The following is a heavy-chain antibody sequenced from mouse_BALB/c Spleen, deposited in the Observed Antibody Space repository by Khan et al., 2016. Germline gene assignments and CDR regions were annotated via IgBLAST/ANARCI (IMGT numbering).Heavy chain of an antibody. CDR1: GFDFSRYW. D-gene: IGHD1-1*01. J-gene: IGHJ3*01. V-gene: IGHV4-1*02. CDR3: ARAGYYGYLAY. Sequence: EVKLLESGGGLVHPGGSLKLSCAASGFDFSRYWMSWVRQAPGKGLEWIGEINPDSYTINYTPSLKDKFIISRDNAKNTLYLQMSKERSEDTALYYCARAGYYGYLAYWGQGTLVTVSA. CDR2: INPDSYTI.